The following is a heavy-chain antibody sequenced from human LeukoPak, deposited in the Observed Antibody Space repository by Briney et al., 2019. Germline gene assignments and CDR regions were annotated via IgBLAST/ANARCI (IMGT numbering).Heavy chain of an antibody. Sequence: GGSLRLSCAASGFTLSSYWMHWVRQAPGKGLVWVSRIDTDASKTNYADSVKGRFTISRDNAKNTLYLQMNSLRAEDTAVYYCTGGLLGIDYWGQGALVTVSS. D-gene: IGHD2-8*02. CDR1: GFTLSSYW. CDR2: IDTDASKT. CDR3: TGGLLGIDY. V-gene: IGHV3-74*01. J-gene: IGHJ4*02.